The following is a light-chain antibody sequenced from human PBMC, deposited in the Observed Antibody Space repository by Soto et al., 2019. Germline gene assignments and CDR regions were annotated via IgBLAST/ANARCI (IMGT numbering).Light chain of an antibody. Sequence: QSVLTQPPSVSGAPGQRVTISCTGSSSNIGAGYDVHWYQQLPGTAPKLLIYGNSNRPSGVPDRFSGSKSGNTASLTISGLQAEDEADYYCSSYTSSSTDVVFGGGTQLTVL. J-gene: IGLJ2*01. V-gene: IGLV1-40*01. CDR2: GNS. CDR1: SSNIGAGYD. CDR3: SSYTSSSTDVV.